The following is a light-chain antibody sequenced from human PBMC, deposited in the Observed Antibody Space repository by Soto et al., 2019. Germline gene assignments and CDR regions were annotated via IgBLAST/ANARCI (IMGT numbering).Light chain of an antibody. CDR3: SSYIRSTSYV. J-gene: IGLJ1*01. CDR1: SSDVGGYNT. Sequence: QSALTQPASVSGSRGQSITISCTGTSSDVGGYNTVFWYQQYPGKAPKLMIHDVNNRPSGVSNRFSGSKSGNTASLTISGLQAEDEADYYCSSYIRSTSYVYGSGPKVTVL. CDR2: DVN. V-gene: IGLV2-14*01.